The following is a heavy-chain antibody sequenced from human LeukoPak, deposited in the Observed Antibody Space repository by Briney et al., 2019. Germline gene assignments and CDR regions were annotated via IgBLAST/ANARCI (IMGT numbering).Heavy chain of an antibody. CDR1: GGSISSGGYY. CDR3: ARGATVTTPFDY. D-gene: IGHD4-17*01. Sequence: SQTLSLTCTVSGGSISSGGYYWSWIRQPPGKGLEWIGYIYYSGSTNYNPSLKSRVTISVDTSKNQFSLKLSSVTAADTAVYYCARGATVTTPFDYWGQGTLVTVSS. CDR2: IYYSGST. J-gene: IGHJ4*02. V-gene: IGHV4-61*08.